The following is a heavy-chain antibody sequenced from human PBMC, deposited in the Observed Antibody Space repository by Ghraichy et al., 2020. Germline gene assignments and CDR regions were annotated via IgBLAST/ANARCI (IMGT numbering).Heavy chain of an antibody. CDR1: GGSISSYY. CDR2: SYISGST. J-gene: IGHJ3*01. D-gene: IGHD6-19*01. V-gene: IGHV4-4*07. Sequence: ETLSLTCNVPGGSISSYYWSWIRQPAGKGLEWIGRSYISGSTNYNPSLKSRVTMSVDTSKNQFSLKLSSVTAADTAVYYCAISSSGWYGDDAFHLWSHETMATVSS. CDR3: AISSSGWYGDDAFHL.